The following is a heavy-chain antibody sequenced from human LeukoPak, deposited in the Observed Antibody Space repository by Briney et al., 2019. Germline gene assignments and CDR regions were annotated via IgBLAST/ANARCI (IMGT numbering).Heavy chain of an antibody. CDR1: GFIFSTYW. D-gene: IGHD5-18*01. CDR2: INQDGSEI. J-gene: IGHJ6*02. CDR3: ARVGGYNYGYAYYYYGMDV. V-gene: IGHV3-7*02. Sequence: GGSLRLSCAASGFIFSTYWLTWVRQAPGKGLEWVANINQDGSEIYYVDSVQGRFTISRDNVKNSLYLQMNSLRAEDTAVYYCARVGGYNYGYAYYYYGMDVWGQGTTVTVSS.